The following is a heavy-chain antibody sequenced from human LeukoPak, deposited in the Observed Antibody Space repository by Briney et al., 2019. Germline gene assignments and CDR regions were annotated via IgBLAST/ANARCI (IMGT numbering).Heavy chain of an antibody. Sequence: PGGSLRLSCAASGFTFSSYGMHWVRQAPGKGLEWVAFIRYDEYYADSVKGRFTISRDNAKNSLYLQMNSLRAEDTAVYYCAELGITMIGGVWGKGTTVTISS. CDR3: AELGITMIGGV. CDR1: GFTFSSYG. CDR2: IRYDE. D-gene: IGHD3-10*02. J-gene: IGHJ6*04. V-gene: IGHV3-30*02.